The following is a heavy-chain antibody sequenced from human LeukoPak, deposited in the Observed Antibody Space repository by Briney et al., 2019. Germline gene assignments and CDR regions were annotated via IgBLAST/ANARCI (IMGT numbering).Heavy chain of an antibody. CDR3: AREGYCSSTSCWGWFDP. Sequence: ASVKVSCKASGYTFTDYYMHWVRQAPGQGLEWMGWINPNSGGTNYAQKFQGRVTMTRDTSISTAYMELSRLRSDDTAVYYCAREGYCSSTSCWGWFDPWGQGTLVTVSS. D-gene: IGHD2-2*01. V-gene: IGHV1-2*02. J-gene: IGHJ5*02. CDR1: GYTFTDYY. CDR2: INPNSGGT.